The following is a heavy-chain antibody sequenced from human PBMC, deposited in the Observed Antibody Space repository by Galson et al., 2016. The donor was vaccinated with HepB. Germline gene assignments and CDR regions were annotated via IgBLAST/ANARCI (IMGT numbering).Heavy chain of an antibody. J-gene: IGHJ6*02. Sequence: SLRLSCAASGFTVSSNYMNWVRQTPGKGLEWVSFISSGGTTYHAGSVKGRFTISRDKSKNTLYPQMNSLRSEDTAVYYCATATNFYRYYGMDVWGQGTTVIVSS. CDR2: ISSGGTT. V-gene: IGHV3-53*01. CDR3: ATATNFYRYYGMDV. CDR1: GFTVSSNY.